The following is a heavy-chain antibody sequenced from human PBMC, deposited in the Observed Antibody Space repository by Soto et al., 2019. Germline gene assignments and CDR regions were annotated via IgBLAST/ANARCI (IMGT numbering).Heavy chain of an antibody. D-gene: IGHD1-20*01. CDR2: VFYTGFT. J-gene: IGHJ4*02. Sequence: GSLRLSCAASGFIFTSYSMVWVRQSPGKGPEWIGSVFYTGFTSYNPSLESRVSVSVDTSKNQFSLKVSGVSAADTAVYYCATSQKGYNWNYFDHWGQGALVTVSS. V-gene: IGHV4-39*01. CDR3: ATSQKGYNWNYFDH. CDR1: GFIFTSYS.